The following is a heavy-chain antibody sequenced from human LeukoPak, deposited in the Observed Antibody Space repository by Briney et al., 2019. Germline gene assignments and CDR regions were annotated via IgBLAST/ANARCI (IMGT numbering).Heavy chain of an antibody. J-gene: IGHJ5*02. V-gene: IGHV1-8*03. CDR2: LNPNSGNA. D-gene: IGHD7-27*01. CDR3: ARRKFLGWFDP. Sequence: GASVKVSCKASGYICTTYDIGWVRQATGQGLVWMGWLNPNSGNAGYAQKFQGRVTISRNTSISTAYMELSSLRSDDTAIYYCARRKFLGWFDPWGQGTLVTVSS. CDR1: GYICTTYD.